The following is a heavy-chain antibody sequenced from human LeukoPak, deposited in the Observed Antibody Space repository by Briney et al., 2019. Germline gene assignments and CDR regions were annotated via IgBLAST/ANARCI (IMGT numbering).Heavy chain of an antibody. V-gene: IGHV3-7*01. D-gene: IGHD6-13*01. J-gene: IGHJ4*02. CDR1: GFIFSRYW. Sequence: GGSLRLSCVGSGFIFSRYWMSWVRQAPGKGLEWVANIKQDGSERHYVDSVKGRFTISRDNANNSLYLQMNSLRAEDTAVYYCARDRKNSRMVAAGPGYWGQGTLVTVSS. CDR2: IKQDGSER. CDR3: ARDRKNSRMVAAGPGY.